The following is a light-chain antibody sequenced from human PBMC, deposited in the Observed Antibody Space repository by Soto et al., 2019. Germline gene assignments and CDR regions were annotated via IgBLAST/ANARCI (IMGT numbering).Light chain of an antibody. J-gene: IGKJ2*01. Sequence: EIVLTQSPGTLSLSPGERATLSCRASQSVSSSYLAWYQQKPGQAPRLLIYGASNRATGIPDRFSGSGSGTDFTLTISRLEPEDFAVYYCQQYGSSPYTFGLGTKVDIK. CDR1: QSVSSSY. CDR3: QQYGSSPYT. CDR2: GAS. V-gene: IGKV3-20*01.